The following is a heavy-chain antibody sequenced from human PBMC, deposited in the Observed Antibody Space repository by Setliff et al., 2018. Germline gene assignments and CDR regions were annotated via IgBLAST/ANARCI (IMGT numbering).Heavy chain of an antibody. Sequence: PGGSLRLSCAASGFTFSTYRMHWVRQAPGKGLEWVAVIWDVGVNKYHADSVTGRFTISRDNSKNTLYLQMNSLRPEDTAVYYCARLPPLHTPMALTFDYWGQGILVTVSS. V-gene: IGHV3-33*08. J-gene: IGHJ4*02. CDR3: ARLPPLHTPMALTFDY. CDR1: GFTFSTYR. D-gene: IGHD5-18*01. CDR2: IWDVGVNK.